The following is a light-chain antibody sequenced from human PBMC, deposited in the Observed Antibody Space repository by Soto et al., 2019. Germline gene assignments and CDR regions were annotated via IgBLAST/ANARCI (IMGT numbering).Light chain of an antibody. CDR1: EDIGNY. CDR2: GAS. J-gene: IGKJ1*01. CDR3: QNYNRAPWT. V-gene: IGKV1-27*01. Sequence: DIQMTQSPSSLSASVGDRVTIPCRAREDIGNYLAWYQQKPGKVPKLLIYGASTLQSGVPSRFSGSGSGTDFTLTISSLQTEDVATYYCQNYNRAPWTFGQGTKVESK.